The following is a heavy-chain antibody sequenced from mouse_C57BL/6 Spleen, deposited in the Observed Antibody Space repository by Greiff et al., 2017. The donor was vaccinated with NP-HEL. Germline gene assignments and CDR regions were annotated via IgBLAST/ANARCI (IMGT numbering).Heavy chain of an antibody. CDR3: ARDFIYDGYSPFAY. D-gene: IGHD2-3*01. CDR1: GYTFTSYW. V-gene: IGHV1-64*01. CDR2: IHPNSGST. J-gene: IGHJ3*01. Sequence: QVQLQQPGAELVKPGASVKLSCKASGYTFTSYWMHWVKQRPGQGLEWIGMIHPNSGSTNYNEKFKSKATLTVDKSSSTAYMQLSSLTSEDSAVYYCARDFIYDGYSPFAYWGQGTLVTVSA.